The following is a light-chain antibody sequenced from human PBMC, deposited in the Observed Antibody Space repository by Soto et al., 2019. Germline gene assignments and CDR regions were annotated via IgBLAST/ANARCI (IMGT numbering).Light chain of an antibody. CDR2: GAS. J-gene: IGKJ1*01. CDR1: QSVRSNY. CDR3: QQYGGSPWT. V-gene: IGKV3-20*01. Sequence: EIVLTQSPGTLSLSSGERATLSCRASQSVRSNYLAWYQQKPGQALRLLIYGASSRATGIPDRFTGSGSGTDFTLSISRLEPEDFAVYFCQQYGGSPWTFGQGTKVDIK.